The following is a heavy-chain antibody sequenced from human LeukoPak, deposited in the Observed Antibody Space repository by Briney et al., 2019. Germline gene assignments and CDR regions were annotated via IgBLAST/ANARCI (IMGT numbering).Heavy chain of an antibody. CDR3: AREAAAGTFYFDY. J-gene: IGHJ4*02. D-gene: IGHD6-13*01. CDR1: GDSISNYY. CDR2: IYASGTT. Sequence: SETLSLTCIVSGDSISNYYWSWIRQPAGKGLEWIGRIYASGTTNYNPYHKSRVTMSVDTSENQFSLKLTSVTAADTAVYYFAREAAAGTFYFDYWGQGTLVTVSS. V-gene: IGHV4-4*07.